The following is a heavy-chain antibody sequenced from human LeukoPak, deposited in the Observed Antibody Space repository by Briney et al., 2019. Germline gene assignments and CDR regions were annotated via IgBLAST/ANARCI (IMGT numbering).Heavy chain of an antibody. J-gene: IGHJ4*02. CDR2: LYSGGNT. D-gene: IGHD6-13*01. V-gene: IGHV3-53*01. CDR3: AREGASSSFGY. CDR1: GFTVSSNY. Sequence: PGGSLRLSCAVSGFTVSSNYMSWVRQAPGKGLEWVSVLYSGGNTYHADSVKGRFTISRDNSKNTLYLQMNSLRAEDTAVYYCAREGASSSFGYWGQGTLVTVSS.